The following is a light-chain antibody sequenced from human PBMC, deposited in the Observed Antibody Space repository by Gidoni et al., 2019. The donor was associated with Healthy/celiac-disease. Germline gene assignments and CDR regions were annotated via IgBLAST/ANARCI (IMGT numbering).Light chain of an antibody. CDR3: QQRSNWPPMYT. Sequence: EIVLTQSPATLSLSPGERATLSCRASQSVSSYLAWYQQRTGQAPRLLIYDASNRATGSPARFSGSGSGTDFTLTISSLEPEDFAVYYCQQRSNWPPMYTFXXXTNLEIK. CDR2: DAS. J-gene: IGKJ2*01. CDR1: QSVSSY. V-gene: IGKV3-11*01.